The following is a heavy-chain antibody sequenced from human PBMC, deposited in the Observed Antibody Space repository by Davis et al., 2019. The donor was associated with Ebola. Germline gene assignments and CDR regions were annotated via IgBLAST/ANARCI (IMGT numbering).Heavy chain of an antibody. CDR3: ARDGGYSYGWGYYYYGMDV. Sequence: AASVKVSCKASGGTFTSYGISWVRQAPGQGLEWMGWISAYNGNTNYAQKFQGWVTMTRDTSISTAYMELSRLRSDDTAVYYCARDGGYSYGWGYYYYGMDVWGQGTTVTVSS. CDR1: GGTFTSYG. V-gene: IGHV1-18*01. J-gene: IGHJ6*02. CDR2: ISAYNGNT. D-gene: IGHD5-18*01.